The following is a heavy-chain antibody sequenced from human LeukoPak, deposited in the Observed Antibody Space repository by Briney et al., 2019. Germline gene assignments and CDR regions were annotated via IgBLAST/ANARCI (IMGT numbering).Heavy chain of an antibody. CDR1: VYTFIDYY. CDR3: ATLGEDKTDTPFDY. V-gene: IGHV1-2*06. CDR2: INPSTGGT. Sequence: ASVKDSCKTSVYTFIDYYVHWIRQAPGQGLEWMGRINPSTGGTDFAQKFQGKVSMTRDTSISTAYMELSRLGSDDTAVYYCATLGEDKTDTPFDYWGQGTLVTVSS. J-gene: IGHJ4*02. D-gene: IGHD3-16*01.